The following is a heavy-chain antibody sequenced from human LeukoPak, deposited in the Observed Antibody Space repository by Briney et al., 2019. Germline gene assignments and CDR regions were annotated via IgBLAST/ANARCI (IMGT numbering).Heavy chain of an antibody. V-gene: IGHV1-2*02. Sequence: GASVKVSCKASGYTFTGYYMHWVRQAPGQGLEWMGWINPNSGGTNYAQKFQGRVTMTRDTSISTAYMEPSRLRSDDTAVYYCARDRHCSGGSCYSWFDPWGQGTLVTVSS. CDR1: GYTFTGYY. D-gene: IGHD2-15*01. J-gene: IGHJ5*02. CDR2: INPNSGGT. CDR3: ARDRHCSGGSCYSWFDP.